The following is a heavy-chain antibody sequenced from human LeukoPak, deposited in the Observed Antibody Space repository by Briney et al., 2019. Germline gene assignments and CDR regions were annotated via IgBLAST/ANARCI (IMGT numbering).Heavy chain of an antibody. Sequence: SETLSLTCNVSGDSLSGASYFWTWVRQPAWKGLEWIGRIYSSGTTYYNPSLKTRVTISLEKSQNQFSLDLNSVTAADTAVYFCATARAEYGDYNSYYYMDVWGKGTTVTVSS. J-gene: IGHJ6*03. D-gene: IGHD4-17*01. V-gene: IGHV4-61*02. CDR2: IYSSGTT. CDR3: ATARAEYGDYNSYYYMDV. CDR1: GDSLSGASYF.